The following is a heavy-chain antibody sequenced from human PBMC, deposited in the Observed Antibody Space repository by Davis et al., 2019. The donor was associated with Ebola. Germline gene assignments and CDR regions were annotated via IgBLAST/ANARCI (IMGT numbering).Heavy chain of an antibody. D-gene: IGHD5-18*01. Sequence: ASVKVSCKASEYTFTSYDINWVRQAPGGGLEWMGRVNPNGGDTRHAQRFQGRLTMTGDTSISTAYMELTSLRSDDTAVYYCARAHAFGYGQVYFYYWGQGTLVTVSS. CDR1: EYTFTSYD. CDR2: VNPNGGDT. CDR3: ARAHAFGYGQVYFYY. V-gene: IGHV1-2*06. J-gene: IGHJ4*02.